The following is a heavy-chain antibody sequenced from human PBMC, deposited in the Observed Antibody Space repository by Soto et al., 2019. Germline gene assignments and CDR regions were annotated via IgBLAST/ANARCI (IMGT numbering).Heavy chain of an antibody. D-gene: IGHD2-8*01. CDR2: AYYSGDT. CDR1: GGSISRYY. J-gene: IGHJ5*02. CDR3: ARDRSTYGGGGTGEVKENWFDP. V-gene: IGHV4-59*01. Sequence: SETLSLTCSVSGGSISRYYWSWIRQPPGKGLEWIGYAYYSGDTGYNPSLKSRVTMADDTSKSQVSLKLSSVTAADTAVYYCARDRSTYGGGGTGEVKENWFDPWGQGALVTVSS.